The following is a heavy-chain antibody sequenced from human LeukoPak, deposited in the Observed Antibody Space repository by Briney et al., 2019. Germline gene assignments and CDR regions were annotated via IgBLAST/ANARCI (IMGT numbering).Heavy chain of an antibody. CDR2: INGEGSTT. V-gene: IGHV3-74*01. CDR1: GFTFSSYW. CDR3: ARAGLGFDY. J-gene: IGHJ4*02. D-gene: IGHD3-16*01. Sequence: EGSLRLSCAASGFTFSSYWIHWVRQAPGKGLVWVSRINGEGSTTSYTDSVEGRFTISRDNGKNTLYLQMNSLRAEDTAVYYCARAGLGFDYWGQGTLVTVSS.